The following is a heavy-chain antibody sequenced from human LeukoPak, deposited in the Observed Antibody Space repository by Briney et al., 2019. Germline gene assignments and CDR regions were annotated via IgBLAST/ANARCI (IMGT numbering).Heavy chain of an antibody. CDR3: VRDRRTSYGSVRY. D-gene: IGHD3-10*01. V-gene: IGHV3-21*01. CDR1: GSTFSSYS. J-gene: IGHJ4*02. Sequence: GGSLRLSCAASGSTFSSYSMNWVRQAPGKGLEWVSSISSSSSYIYYADSVKGRFTISRDNAKNSLYLQMNSPRAEDTAVYYCVRDRRTSYGSVRYWGQGTLVTVSS. CDR2: ISSSSSYI.